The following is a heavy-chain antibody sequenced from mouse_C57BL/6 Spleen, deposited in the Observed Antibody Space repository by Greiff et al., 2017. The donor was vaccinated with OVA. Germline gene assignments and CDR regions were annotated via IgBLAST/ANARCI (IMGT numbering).Heavy chain of an antibody. V-gene: IGHV5-17*01. J-gene: IGHJ1*03. CDR1: GFTFSDYG. CDR2: ISSGSSTI. D-gene: IGHD1-1*01. CDR3: ARHYGSSFDV. Sequence: EVQGVESGGGLVKPGGSLKLSCAASGFTFSDYGMHWVRQAPEKGLEWVAYISSGSSTIYYADTVKGRFTISRDNAKNTLFLQMTSLRSEDTAMYYCARHYGSSFDVWGTGTTVTVSS.